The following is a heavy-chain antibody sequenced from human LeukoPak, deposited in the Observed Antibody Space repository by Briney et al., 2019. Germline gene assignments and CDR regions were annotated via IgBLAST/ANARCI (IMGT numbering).Heavy chain of an antibody. Sequence: ASVKVSCKASGYSFTDHYLHWLRQAPGQGLEWMGWIHPNSGDTNDAQRFQGRVSPTRDTSISTAYMELSSLRSDDTAVYYCARDHNWGPDYWGQGTLVSVSS. J-gene: IGHJ4*02. CDR2: IHPNSGDT. CDR3: ARDHNWGPDY. D-gene: IGHD7-27*01. V-gene: IGHV1-2*02. CDR1: GYSFTDHY.